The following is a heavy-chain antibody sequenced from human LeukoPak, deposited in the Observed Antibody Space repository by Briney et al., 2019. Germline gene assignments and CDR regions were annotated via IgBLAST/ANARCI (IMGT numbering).Heavy chain of an antibody. D-gene: IGHD6-6*01. CDR1: GFTFSGFW. CDR2: INSDGSEG. V-gene: IGHV3-7*03. Sequence: GGSLRLSCAVSGFTFSGFWMSWSRQAPGKGLEWVASINSDGSEGYYADVVKGRFTISRDSAKNSLYLQINSLRAEDTAVYYCARSSYSSSSSVWGQGTMDTVSS. J-gene: IGHJ3*01. CDR3: ARSSYSSSSSV.